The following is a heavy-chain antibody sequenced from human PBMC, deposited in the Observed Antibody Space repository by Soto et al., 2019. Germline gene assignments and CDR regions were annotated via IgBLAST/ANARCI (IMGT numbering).Heavy chain of an antibody. V-gene: IGHV3-74*03. CDR3: EVRPGYSSRVDY. CDR1: GLTFSTWW. Sequence: EVQLVESGGGLVQPGGSLRLSCAASGLTFSTWWVIWVRQAPGKGVVWGSRVFNDGDITLHAASVTGRFTISRDNAKKMVYLQMSVLRVENAAMYCGEVRPGYSSRVDYWGRGTLVTVSS. D-gene: IGHD2-15*01. CDR2: VFNDGDIT. J-gene: IGHJ4*02.